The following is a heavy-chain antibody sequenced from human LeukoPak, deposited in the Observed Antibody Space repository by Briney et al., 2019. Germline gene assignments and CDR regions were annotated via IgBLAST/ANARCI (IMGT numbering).Heavy chain of an antibody. CDR2: ISDNGGKT. V-gene: IGHV3-23*01. J-gene: IGHJ5*02. CDR3: TKALFGSGWYDH. CDR1: GFTFSSFA. Sequence: PGGSLRLSCAASGFTFSSFAMSWVRQAPGKGLEWGSVISDNGGKTYYPDSVKGRFTVSRDNSKSILYLQMNSLRVEDTAVYYCTKALFGSGWYDHWGQGTLVTVSS. D-gene: IGHD6-19*01.